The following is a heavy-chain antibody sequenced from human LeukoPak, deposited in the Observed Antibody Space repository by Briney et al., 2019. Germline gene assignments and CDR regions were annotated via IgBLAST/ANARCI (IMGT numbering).Heavy chain of an antibody. Sequence: PSETLSLTCTVYVGSVTDYYWSWIRQSPGKGLEWIGYIYYTGTSYNPSLKSRVTISADTSKNQFSLKLISVTAADTAVYYCASRKLGNDYWGQGALVTVSS. CDR3: ASRKLGNDY. V-gene: IGHV4-59*02. J-gene: IGHJ4*02. CDR2: IYYTGT. D-gene: IGHD7-27*01. CDR1: VGSVTDYY.